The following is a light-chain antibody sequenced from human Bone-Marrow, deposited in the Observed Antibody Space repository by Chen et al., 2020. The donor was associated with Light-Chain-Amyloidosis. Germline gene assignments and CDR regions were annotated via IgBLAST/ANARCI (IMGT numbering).Light chain of an antibody. V-gene: IGLV2-23*02. CDR1: SSDIGGYDH. CDR2: GAT. Sequence: QSALTQPASVSGSPGQSITLSCPGTSSDIGGYDHFAWFQKNPGKAPKLIVFGATHRPSGVSPRFSGSKSGDTAYLTISGLQAADEADYFCSSDAGSATFALFGGGTSLTVL. J-gene: IGLJ2*01. CDR3: SSDAGSATFAL.